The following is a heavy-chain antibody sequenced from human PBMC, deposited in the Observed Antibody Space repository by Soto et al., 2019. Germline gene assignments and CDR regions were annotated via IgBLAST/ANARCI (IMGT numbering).Heavy chain of an antibody. CDR3: ARDFRVPVGGYYYYGMDV. CDR2: IWYDGSNK. CDR1: GFTFSSYG. J-gene: IGHJ6*02. Sequence: PGGSLRLSCAASGFTFSSYGMHWVRQAPGKGLEWVAVIWYDGSNKYYADSVKGRFTISRDNSKNTLYLQMNSLRAEDTAVYYCARDFRVPVGGYYYYGMDVWGQGTTVTVSS. D-gene: IGHD2-2*01. V-gene: IGHV3-33*01.